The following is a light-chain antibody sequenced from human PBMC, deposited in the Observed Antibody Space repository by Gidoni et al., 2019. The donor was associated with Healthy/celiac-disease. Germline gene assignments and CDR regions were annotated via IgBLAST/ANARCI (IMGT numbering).Light chain of an antibody. J-gene: IGKJ1*01. CDR3: QQYYSTPWT. CDR1: QSVLYSSNNKNY. V-gene: IGKV4-1*01. CDR2: RAS. Sequence: DIVMIQSPDSLAVSLGEGATINCKSSQSVLYSSNNKNYLAWYQQKPGQPPKLLIYRASTRESGVPDRFSGSGSGTDFTLTISSLQAEDVAVYYCQQYYSTPWTFGQGTKVEIK.